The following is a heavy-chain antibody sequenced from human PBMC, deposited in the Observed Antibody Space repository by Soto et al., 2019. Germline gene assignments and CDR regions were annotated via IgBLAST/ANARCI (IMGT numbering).Heavy chain of an antibody. Sequence: GESLKISCKGSGYSFTSYWIGWVRQMPGKGLEWMGIIYPGDSDTRYSPSFQGQVTISADKSISTAYMQWSSLKASDTAMYYCARCTEANYYYYGMDVWGQGTMVTLSS. D-gene: IGHD1-26*01. CDR1: GYSFTSYW. J-gene: IGHJ6*02. CDR3: ARCTEANYYYYGMDV. V-gene: IGHV5-51*01. CDR2: IYPGDSDT.